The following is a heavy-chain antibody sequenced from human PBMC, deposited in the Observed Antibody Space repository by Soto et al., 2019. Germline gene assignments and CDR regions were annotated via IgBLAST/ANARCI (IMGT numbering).Heavy chain of an antibody. Sequence: PGGSLRLSCAASGFTFSSYGMHWVRQAPGKGLEWVAVIWYDGSNKYYADSVKGRFTISRDNSKNTLYLQMNSLRAEDTAVYYCARDPGEPNYYYYYGMDVWGQGTTVTVSS. J-gene: IGHJ6*02. D-gene: IGHD4-17*01. CDR3: ARDPGEPNYYYYYGMDV. CDR1: GFTFSSYG. V-gene: IGHV3-33*01. CDR2: IWYDGSNK.